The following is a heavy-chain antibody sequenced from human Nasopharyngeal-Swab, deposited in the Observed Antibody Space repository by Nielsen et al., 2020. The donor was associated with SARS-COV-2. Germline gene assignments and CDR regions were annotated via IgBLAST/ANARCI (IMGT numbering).Heavy chain of an antibody. CDR2: ITGNGDTT. D-gene: IGHD1-14*01. Sequence: GESLKISCAASGFTFSSYSMSWLRQAPGKGLEWVSTITGNGDTTYYADSVKGRFTISRDNSENTVYLQMNTLRAEDTAVYYCARGRYNPYWGQGTLVTVSS. V-gene: IGHV3-23*01. CDR1: GFTFSSYS. CDR3: ARGRYNPY. J-gene: IGHJ4*02.